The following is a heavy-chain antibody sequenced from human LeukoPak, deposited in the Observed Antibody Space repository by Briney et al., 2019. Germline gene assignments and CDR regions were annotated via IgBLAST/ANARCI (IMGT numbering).Heavy chain of an antibody. D-gene: IGHD5-12*01. CDR2: LFSGGAT. V-gene: IGHV3-66*04. CDR1: GFTVDKDY. Sequence: GGSLRLSCAASGFTVDKDYMTWVRQAPGRGLEWVSVLFSGGATYYADSVKDRFSISRDDSKNTLSLQMNRLRGDDTADYYWARQGYDSGFDYWGHGILVTVSS. J-gene: IGHJ4*01. CDR3: ARQGYDSGFDY.